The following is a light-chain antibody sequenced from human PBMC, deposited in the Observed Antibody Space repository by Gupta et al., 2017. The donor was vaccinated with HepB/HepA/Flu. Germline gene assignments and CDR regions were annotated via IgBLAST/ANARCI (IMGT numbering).Light chain of an antibody. J-gene: IGLJ3*02. Sequence: QSVLTQPPSVSGAPGQMVTISCTGSGSNIGANYDVHWYQQLPGAAPKLLIYATSNRPSGVPDRFSGSKSGTSASLAITGLQAEDEADYYCQSYDTSLSGVFGGGTKLTVL. CDR1: GSNIGANYD. V-gene: IGLV1-40*01. CDR3: QSYDTSLSGV. CDR2: ATS.